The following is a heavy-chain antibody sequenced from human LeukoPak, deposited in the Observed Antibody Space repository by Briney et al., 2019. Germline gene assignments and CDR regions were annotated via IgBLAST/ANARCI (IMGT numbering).Heavy chain of an antibody. Sequence: SETLSLTCTVSGYSTSSGYYWGWIRQPPGKGLEWIGSIYHSGSTYYNPSLKSRVTISVDTSKNQFSLKLSSVTAADTAVYYCARESLSGGGMTWFDPWGQGTLVTVSS. CDR1: GYSTSSGYY. D-gene: IGHD2-15*01. V-gene: IGHV4-38-2*02. J-gene: IGHJ5*02. CDR2: IYHSGST. CDR3: ARESLSGGGMTWFDP.